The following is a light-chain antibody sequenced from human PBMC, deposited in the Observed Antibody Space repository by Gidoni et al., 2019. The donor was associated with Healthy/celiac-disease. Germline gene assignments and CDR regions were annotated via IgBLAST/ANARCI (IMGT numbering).Light chain of an antibody. CDR2: EVS. CDR3: SSYTSSSTWV. Sequence: QSALTQPASVSGSPGQSITISCPGTSSDVGGYNYVSWYKQHPGKAPNLMIYEVSNRPSGVSNRFSGAKSGNTASLTISGLQAEDEADYYCSSYTSSSTWVFGGGTKLTVL. V-gene: IGLV2-14*01. CDR1: SSDVGGYNY. J-gene: IGLJ3*02.